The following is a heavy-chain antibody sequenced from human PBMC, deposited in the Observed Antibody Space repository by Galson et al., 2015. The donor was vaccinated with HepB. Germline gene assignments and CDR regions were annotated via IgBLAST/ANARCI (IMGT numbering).Heavy chain of an antibody. CDR3: TREDQDAANDAFDI. D-gene: IGHD1-1*01. Sequence: ETLSLTCSVSGDSIFSSFYYWVWIRQPPGKGLEWIGSTRYGGSTTYNPALTSRVTIPIDTSKNQFSLKLSAVTAADTAVYYCTREDQDAANDAFDIWGRGTMVTVSS. J-gene: IGHJ3*02. CDR1: GDSIFSSFYY. V-gene: IGHV4-39*01. CDR2: TRYGGST.